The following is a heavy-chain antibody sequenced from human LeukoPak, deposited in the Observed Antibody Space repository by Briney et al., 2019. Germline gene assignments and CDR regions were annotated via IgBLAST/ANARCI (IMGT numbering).Heavy chain of an antibody. V-gene: IGHV3-48*01. D-gene: IGHD6-13*01. CDR3: ARASSSWPDAFDI. Sequence: GGSLRLSCAASGFTFSSYSMNWVRQAPGKGLEWASYISSSSSTIYYADSVKGRFTISRDNAKNSLYLQMNSLRAEDTAVYYCARASSSWPDAFDIWGQGTMVTVSS. CDR1: GFTFSSYS. CDR2: ISSSSSTI. J-gene: IGHJ3*02.